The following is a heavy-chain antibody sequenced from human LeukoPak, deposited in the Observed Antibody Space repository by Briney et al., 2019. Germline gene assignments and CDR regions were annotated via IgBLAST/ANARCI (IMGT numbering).Heavy chain of an antibody. Sequence: ASVHVSFKASGYTFTGYYMHGLRPAPGQGRAWMGWTNPNSGGTNYAQKLRGRVTTTRDTSISTAYMEVSRLRSDDTGVYYCASGSGYFFFDYWGKGILVTVS. D-gene: IGHD3-3*01. J-gene: IGHJ4*02. V-gene: IGHV1-2*02. CDR1: GYTFTGYY. CDR2: TNPNSGGT. CDR3: ASGSGYFFFDY.